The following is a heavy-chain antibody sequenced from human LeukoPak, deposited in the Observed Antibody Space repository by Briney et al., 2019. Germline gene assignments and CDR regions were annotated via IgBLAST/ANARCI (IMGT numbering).Heavy chain of an antibody. J-gene: IGHJ4*02. CDR1: GFTFSSYE. V-gene: IGHV3-7*04. CDR3: ARARGFDY. CDR2: IKEDGSET. Sequence: GGSLRLSCAASGFTFSSYEMNWVRQAPGKGLERVANIKEDGSETYYVDSVKGRFTISRDNAKNSLYLQMNSLRAEDTAVYYCARARGFDYWGQGTLVTVSS.